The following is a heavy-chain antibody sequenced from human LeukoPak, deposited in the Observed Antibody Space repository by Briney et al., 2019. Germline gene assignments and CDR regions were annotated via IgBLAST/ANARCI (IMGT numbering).Heavy chain of an antibody. V-gene: IGHV1-8*02. J-gene: IGHJ4*02. CDR1: GYTFTNYG. Sequence: ASVKVSCKASGYTFTNYGISWVRQAPGQGLEWMGWMNPNSGNTGYAQKFQGRVTMTRNTSISTAYMELSSLRSEDTAVYYCARAGRAAAGRRFPGYWGQGTLVTVSS. CDR2: MNPNSGNT. CDR3: ARAGRAAAGRRFPGY. D-gene: IGHD6-13*01.